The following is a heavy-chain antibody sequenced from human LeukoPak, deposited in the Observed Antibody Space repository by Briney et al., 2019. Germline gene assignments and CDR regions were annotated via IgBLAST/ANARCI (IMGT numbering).Heavy chain of an antibody. CDR2: IDYSGSI. D-gene: IGHD3-10*01. CDR1: GGSISSSSYY. J-gene: IGHJ4*02. CDR3: ARRGGSGIRGDYYFDY. Sequence: SETLSLTCTVSGGSISSSSYYWGWIRQTPGKGLEWIVSIDYSGSIYYNPSLRSRVTISADTSQNQFSLKLSSVTAADTAVYYCARRGGSGIRGDYYFDYWGQGTLVTVSS. V-gene: IGHV4-39*01.